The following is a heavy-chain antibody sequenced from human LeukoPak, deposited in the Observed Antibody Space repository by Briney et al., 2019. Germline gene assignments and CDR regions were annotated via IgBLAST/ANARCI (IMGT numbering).Heavy chain of an antibody. CDR2: INPNSGGT. V-gene: IGHV1-2*02. Sequence: ASVKVSCKASGYTFTGYYMHWVRQAPGQGLEWMGWINPNSGGTNYAQKFQGRVTMTRDTSISTAYMDLSRLRSDDTALYYRARGTDCSSTSCYFYDYWGQGTLVTVSS. CDR3: ARGTDCSSTSCYFYDY. J-gene: IGHJ4*02. CDR1: GYTFTGYY. D-gene: IGHD2-2*01.